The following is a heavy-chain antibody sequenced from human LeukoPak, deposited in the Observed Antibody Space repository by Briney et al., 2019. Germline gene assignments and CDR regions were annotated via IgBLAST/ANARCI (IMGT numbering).Heavy chain of an antibody. CDR1: GGSFSGYY. D-gene: IGHD3-22*01. Sequence: SETLSLTCAVYGGSFSGYYWSWIRQPPGKGLEWIGEINHSGSTNYNPSLKSRVTISVDTSKNQFSLKLSSVTAADTAVYYYARAPYYYDSSGPTGFQHWGQGTLVTVSS. V-gene: IGHV4-34*01. CDR3: ARAPYYYDSSGPTGFQH. J-gene: IGHJ1*01. CDR2: INHSGST.